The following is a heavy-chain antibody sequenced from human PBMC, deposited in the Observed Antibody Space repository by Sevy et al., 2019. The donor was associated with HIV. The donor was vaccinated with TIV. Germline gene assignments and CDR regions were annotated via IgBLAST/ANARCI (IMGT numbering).Heavy chain of an antibody. V-gene: IGHV3-30*02. CDR1: GFTFRSYG. D-gene: IGHD3-10*01. CDR2: IRYDGTTK. J-gene: IGHJ3*01. Sequence: GGSLRRSCAASGFTFRSYGMHWVRQAPGKGLEWVAFIRYDGTTKYYADSVKGRFTISRDNSKKTLYLQMNSLRPEDTSVYYCAKGLGMVQGALLSEDLWGQGTMVTVSS. CDR3: AKGLGMVQGALLSEDL.